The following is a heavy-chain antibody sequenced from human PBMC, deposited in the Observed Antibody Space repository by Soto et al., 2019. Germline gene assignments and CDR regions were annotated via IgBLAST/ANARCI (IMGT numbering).Heavy chain of an antibody. J-gene: IGHJ6*02. CDR2: ISYDGSNK. D-gene: IGHD3-16*01. Sequence: GGSLRLSCAASGFTFSSYGMHWVRQAPGKGLEWVAVISYDGSNKYYADSVKGRFTISRDNSKNTLYLQMNSLRAEDTAVYYCAKGGMKNYYYYGMDVWGQGTTVTVSS. CDR1: GFTFSSYG. V-gene: IGHV3-30*18. CDR3: AKGGMKNYYYYGMDV.